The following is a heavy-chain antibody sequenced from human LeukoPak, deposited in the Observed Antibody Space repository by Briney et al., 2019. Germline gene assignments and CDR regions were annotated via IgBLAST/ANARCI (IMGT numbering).Heavy chain of an antibody. V-gene: IGHV4-39*01. Sequence: SETLSLTCSVSGGSIISSNYYWGWLRHPPGKGLEWFGSIYQSGSVSAYYNPSLSSRVTISVDTSKNQFFLRLSSVTAADTAVYYCASTLRFLPYRRFDYWGQGTLVTVPS. J-gene: IGHJ4*02. CDR3: ASTLRFLPYRRFDY. CDR2: IYQSGSVSA. CDR1: GGSIISSNYY. D-gene: IGHD3-3*01.